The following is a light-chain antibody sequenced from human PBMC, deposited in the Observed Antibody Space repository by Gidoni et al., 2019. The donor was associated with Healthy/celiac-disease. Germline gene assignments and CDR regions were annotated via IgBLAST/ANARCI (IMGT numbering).Light chain of an antibody. Sequence: IVLTQSPATLSLSPGERATLSCRASQSVSSYLAWYQQKPGQAPRLLIYDASNRATGIPARFSGSGSGTDFTLTISSLEPGDFAVYYCQQRSNWRLTFGGGTKVEIK. CDR3: QQRSNWRLT. CDR2: DAS. V-gene: IGKV3-11*01. J-gene: IGKJ4*01. CDR1: QSVSSY.